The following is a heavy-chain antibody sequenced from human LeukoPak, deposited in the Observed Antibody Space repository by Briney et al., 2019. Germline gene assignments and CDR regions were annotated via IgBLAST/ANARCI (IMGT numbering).Heavy chain of an antibody. CDR2: IYPGDSDT. D-gene: IGHD5-18*01. CDR1: GTRFTSYW. V-gene: IGHV5-51*01. CDR3: ARHGPGDTAMAH. J-gene: IGHJ4*02. Sequence: GASLKISLKGSGTRFTSYWIGWGRQMPGKGLEWMGIIYPGDSDTRYSPSFQGQVTISADKSISTAYLQWSSLKASDTAMYYCARHGPGDTAMAHWGQGTLVTVSS.